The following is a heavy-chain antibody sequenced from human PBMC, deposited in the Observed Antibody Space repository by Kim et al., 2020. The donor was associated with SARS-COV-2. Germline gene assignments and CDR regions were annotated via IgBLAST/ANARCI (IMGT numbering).Heavy chain of an antibody. Sequence: ASVKVSCKASGYTFTGYYMHWVRQAPGQGLEWMGWINPNSGGTNYAQNFQGRVTMTRDTSISTAYMELSRLRSDDTAVYYCAREGMDIVATVYFDYWGQGTRVTVSS. V-gene: IGHV1-2*02. D-gene: IGHD5-12*01. CDR2: INPNSGGT. J-gene: IGHJ4*02. CDR1: GYTFTGYY. CDR3: AREGMDIVATVYFDY.